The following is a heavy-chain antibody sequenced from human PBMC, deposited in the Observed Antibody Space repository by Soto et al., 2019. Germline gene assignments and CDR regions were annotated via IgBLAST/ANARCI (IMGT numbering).Heavy chain of an antibody. CDR1: GFTFSSYG. J-gene: IGHJ5*02. V-gene: IGHV3-33*01. CDR2: IWYDGSNK. Sequence: GGSLRLSCAASGFTFSSYGMHWVRQAPGKGLEWVAVIWYDGSNKYYADSVKGRFTISRDNSKNTLYLQMNSLRAEDTAVYYCARGALVASYGSGSYYNGDRNWFDPWGQGTLVTVSS. CDR3: ARGALVASYGSGSYYNGDRNWFDP. D-gene: IGHD3-10*01.